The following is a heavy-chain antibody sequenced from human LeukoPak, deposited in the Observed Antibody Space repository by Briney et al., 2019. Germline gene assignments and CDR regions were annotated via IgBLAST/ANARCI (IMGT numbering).Heavy chain of an antibody. CDR1: GFTFSSYS. V-gene: IGHV3-48*02. Sequence: GGSLRLSCAASGFTFSSYSMNWVRQAPGKGLEWVSYISSSSSTIYYADSVKGRFTIFRDNAKNSLYLQMNSLRDEDAAVYYCARDLKPYSGSYLGRDYFDYWGQGTLVIVSS. J-gene: IGHJ4*02. CDR3: ARDLKPYSGSYLGRDYFDY. D-gene: IGHD1-26*01. CDR2: ISSSSSTI.